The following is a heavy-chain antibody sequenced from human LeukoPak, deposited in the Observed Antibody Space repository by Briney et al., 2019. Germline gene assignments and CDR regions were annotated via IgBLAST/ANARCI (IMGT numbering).Heavy chain of an antibody. CDR3: AKDIEISY. CDR1: GFTFSSYW. V-gene: IGHV3-7*03. Sequence: GGSLRLSCAASGFTFSSYWMSWVRQAPGKGLEWVANIKQDGSEKYYVDSVKGRFTLSRDNSENTLYLQMNSLRAGDTAVYYCAKDIEISYWGQGTLVTVSS. CDR2: IKQDGSEK. J-gene: IGHJ4*02. D-gene: IGHD2-15*01.